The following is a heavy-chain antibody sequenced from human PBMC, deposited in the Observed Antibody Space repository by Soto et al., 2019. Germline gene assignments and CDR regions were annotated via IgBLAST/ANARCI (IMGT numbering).Heavy chain of an antibody. D-gene: IGHD3-3*01. CDR2: IYSGGNT. V-gene: IGHV3-66*01. J-gene: IGHJ4*02. CDR3: ARAPSITISRD. Sequence: EVQLVESGGGLVQPGGSLRLSCAASGFTVSSNFMSWVRQAPGKGLEWVSFIYSGGNTFYADSVKGRFTISRDTSKNTVYLQMNSLRADDTAMYYCARAPSITISRDWGQGTLVAVSS. CDR1: GFTVSSNF.